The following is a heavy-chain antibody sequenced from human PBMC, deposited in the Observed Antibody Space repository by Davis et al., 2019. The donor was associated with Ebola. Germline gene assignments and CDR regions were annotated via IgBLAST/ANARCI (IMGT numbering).Heavy chain of an antibody. D-gene: IGHD6-13*01. J-gene: IGHJ4*02. Sequence: GGSLRLSCAASGFTFRGSAMHWVRQASGKGLEWVGRIRSKANSYATAYAASVKGRFTISRDDSKNTAYLQMNSLKTEDTAVYYCTSAQQLVDYWGQGTLVTVSS. CDR1: GFTFRGSA. CDR2: IRSKANSYAT. CDR3: TSAQQLVDY. V-gene: IGHV3-73*01.